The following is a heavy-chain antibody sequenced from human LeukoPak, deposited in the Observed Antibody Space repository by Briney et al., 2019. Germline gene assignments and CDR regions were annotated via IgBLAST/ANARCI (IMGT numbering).Heavy chain of an antibody. V-gene: IGHV3-7*01. CDR3: AKDHYYGSGSFDY. Sequence: GGSLRLSCVASGFTFSSDWMNWVRQAPGKGLEWVANIQPDGDNIWCADSVKGRFTISRDNSKSTLYLQMNSLRVEDTAVYYCAKDHYYGSGSFDYWGQGTLVTVSS. D-gene: IGHD3-10*01. CDR1: GFTFSSDW. J-gene: IGHJ4*02. CDR2: IQPDGDNI.